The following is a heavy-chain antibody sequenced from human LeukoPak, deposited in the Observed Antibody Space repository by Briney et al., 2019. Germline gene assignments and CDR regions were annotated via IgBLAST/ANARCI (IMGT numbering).Heavy chain of an antibody. Sequence: GGSLRLSCAASGFTFSSHSMSWVRQAPGKGLEWVSAITNSGGSTYYADSVKGRFTISRDNSKKTVYLQINSLRAEDTAVYYCAKEADYYDSSDYYPSYFDYWGQGTLVTVSS. CDR2: ITNSGGST. D-gene: IGHD3-22*01. CDR1: GFTFSSHS. J-gene: IGHJ4*02. CDR3: AKEADYYDSSDYYPSYFDY. V-gene: IGHV3-23*01.